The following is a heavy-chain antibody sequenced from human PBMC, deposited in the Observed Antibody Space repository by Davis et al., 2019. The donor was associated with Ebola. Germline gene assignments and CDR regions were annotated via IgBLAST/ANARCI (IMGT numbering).Heavy chain of an antibody. V-gene: IGHV3-23*01. CDR2: ISGSGGST. D-gene: IGHD3-16*01. J-gene: IGHJ6*02. CDR1: GFTFSSYA. Sequence: GESLKISCAASGFTFSSYAMSWVRQAPGKGLEWVSAISGSGGSTYYADSVKGRFTISRDNAKNSLYLQMNSLRAEDTAVYYCARDREYDYVNGMDVWGQGTTVTVSS. CDR3: ARDREYDYVNGMDV.